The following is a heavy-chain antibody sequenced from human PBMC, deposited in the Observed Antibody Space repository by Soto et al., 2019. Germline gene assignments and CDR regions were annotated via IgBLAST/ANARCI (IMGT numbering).Heavy chain of an antibody. CDR3: ARRSWRGRADY. D-gene: IGHD3-10*01. Sequence: GGSLRLSCAATGFTFSSYAMSWVRQAPGKGLEWVSGIGGSGGDTYYADSVKGRFTVSRDNAENTLNLQLNSLRVEDTAIYYCARRSWRGRADYWGQGILVTVSS. CDR2: IGGSGGDT. V-gene: IGHV3-23*01. CDR1: GFTFSSYA. J-gene: IGHJ4*02.